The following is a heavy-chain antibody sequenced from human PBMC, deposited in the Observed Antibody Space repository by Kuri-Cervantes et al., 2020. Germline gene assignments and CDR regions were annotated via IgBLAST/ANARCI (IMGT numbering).Heavy chain of an antibody. Sequence: ASVKVSCKASGYTFTSYDINWVRQATGQGLEWMGWMNPSSGNTGYAQKFQGRVTMTRNTSISTAYMELSSLRSEDTAVYYCARPALIAVAGTVGRGGRGIGYYFDYWGQGTLVTVSS. V-gene: IGHV1-8*01. CDR3: ARPALIAVAGTVGRGGRGIGYYFDY. D-gene: IGHD6-19*01. J-gene: IGHJ4*02. CDR2: MNPSSGNT. CDR1: GYTFTSYD.